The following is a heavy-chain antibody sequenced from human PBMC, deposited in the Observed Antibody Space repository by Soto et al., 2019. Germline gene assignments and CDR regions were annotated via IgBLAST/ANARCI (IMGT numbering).Heavy chain of an antibody. V-gene: IGHV3-21*01. D-gene: IGHD4-4*01. Sequence: GGSLRLSCAASGFTFSSYSMNWVRQAPGKGLEWVSSISSSSSYIYYADSVKGRFTISRDNAKNSLYLQINSLRAEDTAVYYFARDLDYSNYGFSFGAPDAFDIWGQGTMVTVSS. CDR1: GFTFSSYS. CDR2: ISSSSSYI. CDR3: ARDLDYSNYGFSFGAPDAFDI. J-gene: IGHJ3*02.